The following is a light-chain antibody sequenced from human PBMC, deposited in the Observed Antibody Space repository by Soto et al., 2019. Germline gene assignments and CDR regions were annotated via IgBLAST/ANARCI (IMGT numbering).Light chain of an antibody. CDR2: AAS. Sequence: DIQLTQSPSFLSASVGDRATISCRASQGISSYLAWYQQKPGKAPKLLIYAASSLQSGVPSRFSGSGSGTEFTLTISSLPAEDFATYYCQQLNSYPFTFGGGTKVEIK. CDR1: QGISSY. CDR3: QQLNSYPFT. J-gene: IGKJ4*02. V-gene: IGKV1-9*01.